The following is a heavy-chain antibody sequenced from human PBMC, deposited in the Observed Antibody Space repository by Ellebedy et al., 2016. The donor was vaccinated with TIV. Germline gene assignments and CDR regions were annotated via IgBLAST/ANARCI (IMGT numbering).Heavy chain of an antibody. D-gene: IGHD3-16*02. CDR1: GYTFTSYD. CDR3: ARSVLRLGELSLTGFDY. Sequence: ASVKVSXXASGYTFTSYDINWVRQATGQGLEWMGWMNPNSGNTGYAQKFQGRVTMTRNTSISTAYMELSSLRSEDTAVYYCARSVLRLGELSLTGFDYWGQGTLVTVSS. CDR2: MNPNSGNT. J-gene: IGHJ4*02. V-gene: IGHV1-8*01.